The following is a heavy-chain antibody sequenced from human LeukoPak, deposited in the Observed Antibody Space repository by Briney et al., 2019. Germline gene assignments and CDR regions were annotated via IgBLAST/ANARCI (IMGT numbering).Heavy chain of an antibody. CDR3: ARSGWPLFDY. CDR2: FDPEDGET. V-gene: IGHV1-24*01. CDR1: GYTLTELS. Sequence: ASVKVSCKVSGYTLTELSMHWVRQAPGKGLEWMGGFDPEDGETIYAQKFQGRVTMTRNTSISTAYMELSSLRSEDTAVYYCARSGWPLFDYWGQGTLVTVSS. J-gene: IGHJ4*02. D-gene: IGHD6-19*01.